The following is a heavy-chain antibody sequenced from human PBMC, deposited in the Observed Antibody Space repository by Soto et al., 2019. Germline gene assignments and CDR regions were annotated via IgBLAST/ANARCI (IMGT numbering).Heavy chain of an antibody. CDR1: GYTFTSYG. CDR2: ISAYNGNT. D-gene: IGHD4-17*01. Sequence: ASVKVSCKASGYTFTSYGISWVRQAPRKGHEWMGWISAYNGNTNYAQKLQGRVTMTTDTSTSTAYMELRSLRSDDTAVYYCARPVIADYGDYVDAFDIWGQGTMVTVSS. J-gene: IGHJ3*02. V-gene: IGHV1-18*01. CDR3: ARPVIADYGDYVDAFDI.